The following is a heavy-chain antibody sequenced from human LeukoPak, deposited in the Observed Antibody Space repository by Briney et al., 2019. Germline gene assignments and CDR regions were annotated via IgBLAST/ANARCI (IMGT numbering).Heavy chain of an antibody. CDR1: GFTFRSYA. CDR2: ISGSGGSGGST. CDR3: AKVPHYYYGSGSFQFDY. J-gene: IGHJ4*02. Sequence: GGSLRLSCAASGFTFRSYAMSWVRQAPGKVLEWVSAISGSGGSGGSTDYADSVKGRFTISRDNSKNTLYLQMNSLRAEDTAVYYCAKVPHYYYGSGSFQFDYWGQGTLVAVSS. V-gene: IGHV3-23*01. D-gene: IGHD3-10*01.